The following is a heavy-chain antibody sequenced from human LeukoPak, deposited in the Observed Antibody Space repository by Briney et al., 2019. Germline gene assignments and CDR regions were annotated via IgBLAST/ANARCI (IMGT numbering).Heavy chain of an antibody. Sequence: GGSLRLSCAASGFTFSRFAMSWVRQAPGKGLEWVSTISDSGGSTYYADSVKGRFTISRDNSKDTLYVQLNNLRAEDAAVYYCAKSHSVEQRGYFDYWGQGTLVTVSS. J-gene: IGHJ4*02. D-gene: IGHD1/OR15-1a*01. CDR1: GFTFSRFA. CDR3: AKSHSVEQRGYFDY. V-gene: IGHV3-23*01. CDR2: ISDSGGST.